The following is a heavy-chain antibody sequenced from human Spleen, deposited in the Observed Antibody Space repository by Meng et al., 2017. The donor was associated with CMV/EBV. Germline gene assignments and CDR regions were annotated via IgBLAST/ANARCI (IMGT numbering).Heavy chain of an antibody. V-gene: IGHV4-39*07. Sequence: LQLQESGPGMVNPSGTLSLTCTVSGGSISSSSYYWGWIRQPPGKGLEWIGSIYYSGSTYYNPSLKSRVTISVDTSKNQFSLKLSSVTAADTAVYYCARDILNYGGPFDYWGQGTLVTVSS. J-gene: IGHJ4*02. CDR3: ARDILNYGGPFDY. D-gene: IGHD4-23*01. CDR2: IYYSGST. CDR1: GGSISSSSYY.